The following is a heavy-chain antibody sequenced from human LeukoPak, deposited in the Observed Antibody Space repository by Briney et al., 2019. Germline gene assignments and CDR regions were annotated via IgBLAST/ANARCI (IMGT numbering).Heavy chain of an antibody. CDR1: GFTFNNYA. V-gene: IGHV3-23*01. CDR2: VSGGGT. D-gene: IGHD3-9*01. Sequence: GGSLRLSCAASGFTFNNYAMNWVRQAPGKGLGWVSVSGGGTYYADSVKGRFTISRDSSKNTLYLQMNSLRAEDTAVYYCARRDDRAYYYGMDVWGQGTTVTVSS. J-gene: IGHJ6*02. CDR3: ARRDDRAYYYGMDV.